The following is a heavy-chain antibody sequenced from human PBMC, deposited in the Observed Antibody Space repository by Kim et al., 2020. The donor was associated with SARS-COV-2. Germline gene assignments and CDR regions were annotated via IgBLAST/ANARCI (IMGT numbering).Heavy chain of an antibody. CDR1: GFTFSSYA. Sequence: GGSLRLSCAASGFTFSSYAMSWVRQAPGKGLEWVSAISGSGGSTYYADSVKGRFTISRDNSKNTLYLQMNSLRAEDTAVYYCAKRGYGDSTLYYYGMDVWGQGTTVTVSS. D-gene: IGHD4-17*01. V-gene: IGHV3-23*01. CDR2: ISGSGGST. CDR3: AKRGYGDSTLYYYGMDV. J-gene: IGHJ6*02.